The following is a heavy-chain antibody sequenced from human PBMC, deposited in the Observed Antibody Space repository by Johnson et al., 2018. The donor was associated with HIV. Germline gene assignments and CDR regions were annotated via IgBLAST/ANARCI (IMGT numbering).Heavy chain of an antibody. Sequence: MQLVESGGGVVQPGRSLRLSCAAPGLTFSDYYMNWVRQAPGKGLEYVSAIPNGDSTCCGNSVKGRFTISRDDSKSIAYLQMNSLKTEDTAVYYCTKHRPPTTVGAVDAFDIWGQGTMVTVSS. CDR3: TKHRPPTTVGAVDAFDI. V-gene: IGHV3-64*01. J-gene: IGHJ3*02. CDR2: IPNGDST. D-gene: IGHD4-23*01. CDR1: GLTFSDYY.